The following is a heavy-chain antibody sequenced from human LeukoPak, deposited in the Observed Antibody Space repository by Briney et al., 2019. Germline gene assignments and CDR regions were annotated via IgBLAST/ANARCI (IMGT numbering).Heavy chain of an antibody. V-gene: IGHV3-33*01. J-gene: IGHJ5*02. CDR2: ILYNGSNK. CDR1: GFTFSSSG. Sequence: GGSLRLSCAASGFTFSSSGMHWVRQAPGKGLEWVAVILYNGSNKYYADSVKGRFTISRDNSKNTLYLQMNSLRVEDTAVYYCARAGGYCSGGSCYSGYSWFDPWGQGTPVTVSS. CDR3: ARAGGYCSGGSCYSGYSWFDP. D-gene: IGHD2-15*01.